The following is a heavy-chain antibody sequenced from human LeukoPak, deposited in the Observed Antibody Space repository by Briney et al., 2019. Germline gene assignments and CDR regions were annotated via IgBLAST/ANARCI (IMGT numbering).Heavy chain of an antibody. CDR3: ARGIYSYGLTLFDY. D-gene: IGHD5-18*01. V-gene: IGHV4-4*02. CDR2: IYHSGST. J-gene: IGHJ4*02. CDR1: GGPMSSSNW. Sequence: SETLSLTCAVSGGPMSSSNWWSWVRQPPGKGLEWIGEIYHSGSTNYNPSLKSRVTISVDKSKNQFSLKLSSVTAADTAVYYCARGIYSYGLTLFDYWGQGTLVTVPS.